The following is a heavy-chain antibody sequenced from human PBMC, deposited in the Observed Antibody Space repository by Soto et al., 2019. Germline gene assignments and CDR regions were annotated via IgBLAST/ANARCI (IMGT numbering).Heavy chain of an antibody. V-gene: IGHV1-18*01. J-gene: IGHJ6*04. CDR3: ARGYLVRGVTRSYYYGMDC. CDR1: GYRIASKA. D-gene: IGHD3-10*01. Sequence: SAEVTCDACGYRIASKAVSWLRQKPEQVLEWMGWISAYNGNTNYAQKLQGRVTMTTDTSTSTAYMELRSLRSDDTAVYYCARGYLVRGVTRSYYYGMDCLVKRTTVLVFS. CDR2: ISAYNGNT.